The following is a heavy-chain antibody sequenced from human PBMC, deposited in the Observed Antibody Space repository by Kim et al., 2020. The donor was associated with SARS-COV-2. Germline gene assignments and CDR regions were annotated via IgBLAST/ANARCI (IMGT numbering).Heavy chain of an antibody. V-gene: IGHV4-59*13. CDR2: IYYSGST. J-gene: IGHJ5*02. Sequence: SETLSLTCTVSGGSISSYYWSWIRQPPGKGLEWIGYIYYSGSTNYNPSLKSRVTISVDTSKNQFSLKLSSVTAADTAVYYCAREVVVPARHWFDPWGQGTLVTVSS. CDR1: GGSISSYY. CDR3: AREVVVPARHWFDP. D-gene: IGHD2-2*01.